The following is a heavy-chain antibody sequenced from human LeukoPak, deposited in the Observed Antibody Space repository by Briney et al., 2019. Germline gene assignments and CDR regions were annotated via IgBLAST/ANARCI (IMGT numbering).Heavy chain of an antibody. Sequence: SETLSLTCAVYGGSFSGCYWSWIRQPPGKGLEWIGEIDHSGSTNTNPSLKSRVTISVGTSKNQFSLKLSSVTAADTAVYYCARKTYGYYDSSGYYYYDYWGQGTLVTVSS. CDR3: ARKTYGYYDSSGYYYYDY. CDR2: IDHSGST. J-gene: IGHJ4*02. D-gene: IGHD3-22*01. CDR1: GGSFSGCY. V-gene: IGHV4-34*01.